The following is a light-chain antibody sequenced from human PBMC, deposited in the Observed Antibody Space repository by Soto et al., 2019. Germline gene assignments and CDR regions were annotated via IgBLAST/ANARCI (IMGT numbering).Light chain of an antibody. CDR1: SSDVGGYNS. Sequence: QSVLTQARSVSGSPGQSVTISCTGTSSDVGGYNSVSWYQQHPGKAPKLMIYDVSKRPSGVPDRFSGSKSGNTASLTISGLQAEDEADYYCCSYAGSYTWVFGGGTQLTVL. CDR3: CSYAGSYTWV. V-gene: IGLV2-11*01. CDR2: DVS. J-gene: IGLJ3*02.